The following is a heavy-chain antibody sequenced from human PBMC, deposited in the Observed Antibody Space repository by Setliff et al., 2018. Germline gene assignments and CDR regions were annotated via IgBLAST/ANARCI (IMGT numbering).Heavy chain of an antibody. D-gene: IGHD3-3*01. V-gene: IGHV4-39*07. J-gene: IGHJ6*03. CDR3: ARMSGFLYMDV. Sequence: SETLSLTCAVSGGSVDSKIYSWGWIRQPPGKGLEWIGSIFYSGRTFYNPSLKGRATLSIDASKKQFSLKLTSVTAADTAVYYCARMSGFLYMDVWGKGTTVTVSS. CDR1: GGSVDSKIYS. CDR2: IFYSGRT.